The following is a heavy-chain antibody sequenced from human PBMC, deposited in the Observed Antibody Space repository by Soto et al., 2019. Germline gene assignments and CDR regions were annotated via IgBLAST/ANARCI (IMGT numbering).Heavy chain of an antibody. V-gene: IGHV1-69*12. D-gene: IGHD2-15*01. CDR2: IIPIFGTA. CDR1: GGTFSSYA. CDR3: ARDPDRLSSYGMDV. J-gene: IGHJ6*02. Sequence: QVQLVQSGAEVKKPGSSVKVSCKASGGTFSSYAISWVRQAPGQGLEWMGGIIPIFGTANYAQKFQGRVTXXAXEXXSTAYMELSSLRSEDTAVYYCARDPDRLSSYGMDVWGQGTTVTVSS.